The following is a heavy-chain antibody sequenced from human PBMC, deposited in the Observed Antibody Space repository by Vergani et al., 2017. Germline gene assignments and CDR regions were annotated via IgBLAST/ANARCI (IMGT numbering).Heavy chain of an antibody. V-gene: IGHV4-39*01. CDR2: IYYSGST. J-gene: IGHJ5*02. CDR1: GGSISSSSYY. CDR3: ARHSGYCSGGSCFGTNWFDP. Sequence: QLQLQESGPGLVKPSETLSLTCTVSGGSISSSSYYWGWIRQPPGKGLEWIGSIYYSGSTYYNPSLKSRVTISVDTSKNQFSLKLSSVTAADTAVYYCARHSGYCSGGSCFGTNWFDPWGQGTLVTVSS. D-gene: IGHD2-15*01.